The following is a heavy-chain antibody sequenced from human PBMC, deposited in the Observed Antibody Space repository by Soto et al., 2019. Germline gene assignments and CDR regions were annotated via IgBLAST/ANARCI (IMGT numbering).Heavy chain of an antibody. CDR1: GDALGSFA. D-gene: IGHD2-2*01. V-gene: IGHV1-69*10. CDR2: IIPILRSV. J-gene: IGHJ4*02. CDR3: ATEGVSVPAGTFEY. Sequence: SVKVSCKASGDALGSFAFSWVRQAPGQGLEWLGGIIPILRSVSHAQRFQGRLTITADESSRTVFMELSRLTPEDTADYYCATEGVSVPAGTFEYWGQGTLVTVSS.